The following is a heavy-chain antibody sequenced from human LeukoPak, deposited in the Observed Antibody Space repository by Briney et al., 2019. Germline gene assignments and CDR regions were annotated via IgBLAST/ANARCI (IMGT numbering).Heavy chain of an antibody. CDR3: AGGPEGYSYGWGTTATDY. Sequence: GGSLRLSCAASGFTFSSYEMNWVRQAPGKGLEWVSYISSSGSTIYYADSVKGRFTISRDNAKNSLYLQMNSLRAEDTAVYYCAGGPEGYSYGWGTTATDYWGQGTLVTVSS. CDR2: ISSSGSTI. D-gene: IGHD5-18*01. V-gene: IGHV3-48*03. CDR1: GFTFSSYE. J-gene: IGHJ4*02.